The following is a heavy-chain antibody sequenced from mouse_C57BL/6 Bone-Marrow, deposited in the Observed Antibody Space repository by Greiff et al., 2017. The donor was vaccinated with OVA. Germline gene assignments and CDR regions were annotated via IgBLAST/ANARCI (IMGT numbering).Heavy chain of an antibody. CDR1: GYTFTSYW. CDR2: IDPSDSET. Sequence: QVQLQQPGAELVRPGSSVKLSCKASGYTFTSYWMHWVKQRPIQGLEWIGNIDPSDSETHYNQKFKDKATLTVDKSSSTAYMQVSSLTSEDSAVYYCARALIYYYGSSYGYYAMDYWGQGTSVTVSS. D-gene: IGHD1-1*01. V-gene: IGHV1-52*01. J-gene: IGHJ4*01. CDR3: ARALIYYYGSSYGYYAMDY.